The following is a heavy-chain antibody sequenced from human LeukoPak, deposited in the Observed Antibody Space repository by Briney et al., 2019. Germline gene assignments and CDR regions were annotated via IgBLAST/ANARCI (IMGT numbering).Heavy chain of an antibody. CDR3: TRHEYYYGSGRDY. D-gene: IGHD3-10*01. CDR2: IRSKANSYAT. Sequence: GGSLRLSCAASGFTFSGSAMHWVRQASGKGLEWVGRIRSKANSYATAYAASVKGRFTISRDDSKNTAYLQMNSLKTEDTAVYYCTRHEYYYGSGRDYWGQGTLVTVSS. V-gene: IGHV3-73*01. J-gene: IGHJ4*02. CDR1: GFTFSGSA.